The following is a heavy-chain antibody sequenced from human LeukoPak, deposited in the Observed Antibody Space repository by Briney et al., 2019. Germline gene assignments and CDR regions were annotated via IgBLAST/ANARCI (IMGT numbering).Heavy chain of an antibody. Sequence: GGSLRLSCAASGFTVSSNYMSWVRQAPGKGLEWVSVIYSGGSTYYADSVKGRFTISRDNSKNTLYLQMNSLRAEDTAVYYCSRARRPYSSSTSILQRLDYYYYYYMDVWGKGTTVTVSS. CDR1: GFTVSSNY. D-gene: IGHD6-6*01. V-gene: IGHV3-53*01. J-gene: IGHJ6*03. CDR2: IYSGGST. CDR3: SRARRPYSSSTSILQRLDYYYYYYMDV.